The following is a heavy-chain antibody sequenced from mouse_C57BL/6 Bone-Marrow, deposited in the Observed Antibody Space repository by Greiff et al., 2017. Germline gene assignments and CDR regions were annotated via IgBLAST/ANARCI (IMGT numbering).Heavy chain of an antibody. Sequence: EVQLQQSGAELVRPGASVKLSCTASGFNIKDYYMHWVKQRPEQGLEWIGRIDPEDGDTEYAPKFQGKATMTADTSSNTAYLQLSSLTSEDTAVYYCTTSYYSNYEAMDYWGQGTSVTVSS. D-gene: IGHD2-5*01. J-gene: IGHJ4*01. CDR2: IDPEDGDT. CDR3: TTSYYSNYEAMDY. CDR1: GFNIKDYY. V-gene: IGHV14-1*01.